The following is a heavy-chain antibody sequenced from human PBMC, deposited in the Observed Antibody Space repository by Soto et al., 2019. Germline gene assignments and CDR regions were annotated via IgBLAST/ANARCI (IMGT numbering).Heavy chain of an antibody. V-gene: IGHV4-30-2*01. Sequence: LSLTCAVSGVSISSGGYSWSWIRQPPGKGPEWIGYIYSGTTHYNPSLKSRVTISMDRSKNQVSLSLKSVTAADTAVYYCAREDSGAFFDFWGQGTLVTVSS. CDR2: IYSGTT. CDR3: AREDSGAFFDF. J-gene: IGHJ4*02. D-gene: IGHD2-15*01. CDR1: GVSISSGGYS.